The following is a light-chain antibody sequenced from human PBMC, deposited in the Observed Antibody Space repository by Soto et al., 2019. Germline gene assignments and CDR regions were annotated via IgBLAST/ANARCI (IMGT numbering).Light chain of an antibody. V-gene: IGLV2-14*03. CDR1: RSDIGAHNF. Sequence: QCVLTQPASVSGSPGQSITISCTGTRSDIGAHNFVSWYQQHPGEAPKLTLYDVNIRPSGVSNRFSGSKSGNTASLTISGLQAEDEADYYCTSWTTSTTMIFGGGTKVTVL. J-gene: IGLJ2*01. CDR3: TSWTTSTTMI. CDR2: DVN.